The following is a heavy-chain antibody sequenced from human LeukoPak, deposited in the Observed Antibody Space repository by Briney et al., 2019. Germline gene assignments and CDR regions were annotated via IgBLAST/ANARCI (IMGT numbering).Heavy chain of an antibody. J-gene: IGHJ4*02. CDR1: GGSISSYY. V-gene: IGHV4-59*01. D-gene: IGHD4-4*01. CDR2: IYYSGST. CDR3: ARASKRNSIQGASGY. Sequence: PSETLSLTCTVSGGSISSYYWSWIRQPPGKGLEWIGYIYYSGSTNYNPSLKSRVTISVDTSKNQFSLKLSSVTAADTAVYYCARASKRNSIQGASGYWGQGTLVTVSS.